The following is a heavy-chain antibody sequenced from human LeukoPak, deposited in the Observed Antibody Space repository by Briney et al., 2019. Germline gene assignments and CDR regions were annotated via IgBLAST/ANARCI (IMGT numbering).Heavy chain of an antibody. V-gene: IGHV3-30*02. J-gene: IGHJ4*02. CDR1: GFTISSYG. D-gene: IGHD3-3*01. Sequence: GGSLRLSCAASGFTISSYGMHWVRQGPGKGLEWVAFIRYDGSNKYYADSVKGRFTISRDNSKNTLYLQMNSLRAEDTAVYYCAKDADFWSGYADYWGQGTLVTVSS. CDR2: IRYDGSNK. CDR3: AKDADFWSGYADY.